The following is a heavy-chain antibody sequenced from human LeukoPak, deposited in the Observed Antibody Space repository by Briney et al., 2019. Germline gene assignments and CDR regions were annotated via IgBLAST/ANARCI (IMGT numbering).Heavy chain of an antibody. CDR2: INPSGGST. Sequence: ASVKVSCKASGYTFTSYYMHWVRQAPGQGLEWMGIINPSGGSTSYAQKFQGRVTMTRDTSTSTVYMELSSLRSDDTAVYYCARAGRNYYGSGSYYPLHFDYWGQGTLVTVSS. D-gene: IGHD3-10*01. CDR3: ARAGRNYYGSGSYYPLHFDY. V-gene: IGHV1-46*01. J-gene: IGHJ4*02. CDR1: GYTFTSYY.